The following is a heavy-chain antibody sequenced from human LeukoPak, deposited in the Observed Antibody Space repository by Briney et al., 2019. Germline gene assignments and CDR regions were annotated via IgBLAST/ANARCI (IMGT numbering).Heavy chain of an antibody. J-gene: IGHJ6*02. CDR2: VNSDGSST. V-gene: IGHV3-74*01. CDR3: ASGRYYGMDV. Sequence: GGSLRLSCAASGFTFTSYWMYWVRQAPGKGLVWVSRVNSDGSSTTYADSVKGRFTISRDNAKNTLYLQMNSLRAEDTAVYYCASGRYYGMDVWGQGTTVTVSS. D-gene: IGHD3/OR15-3a*01. CDR1: GFTFTSYW.